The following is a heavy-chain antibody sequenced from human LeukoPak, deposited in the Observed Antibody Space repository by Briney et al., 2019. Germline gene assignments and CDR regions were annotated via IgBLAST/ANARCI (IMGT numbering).Heavy chain of an antibody. D-gene: IGHD2-15*01. CDR1: GGTFSSYA. Sequence: SVKVSCKASGGTFSSYAISWVRQAPGQGLEWMGRIIPIFGTANYAQNFQGRVTITTDESTSTAYMELSSLRSEDTAVYYCARGPLVVVNWFDPWGQGTLVTVSS. CDR2: IIPIFGTA. CDR3: ARGPLVVVNWFDP. V-gene: IGHV1-69*05. J-gene: IGHJ5*02.